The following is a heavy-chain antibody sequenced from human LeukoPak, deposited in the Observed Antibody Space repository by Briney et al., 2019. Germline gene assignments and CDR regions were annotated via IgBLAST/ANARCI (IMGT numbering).Heavy chain of an antibody. V-gene: IGHV4-34*01. CDR2: INHSGST. J-gene: IGHJ4*02. CDR1: GGSFSGYY. Sequence: AETLSLTCAVYGGSFSGYYWSWIRQPPGKGLEWIGEINHSGSTNYNPSLKSRVTISVDTSKNQFSLKLSSVTAADTAVYYCARRVDYWGQGTLVTVSS. CDR3: ARRVDY.